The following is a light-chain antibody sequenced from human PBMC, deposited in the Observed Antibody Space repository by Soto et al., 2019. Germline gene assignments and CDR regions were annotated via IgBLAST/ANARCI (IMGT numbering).Light chain of an antibody. CDR1: SSDVGGYKY. CDR3: SSYSSSSTLV. V-gene: IGLV2-14*01. J-gene: IGLJ1*01. CDR2: EVS. Sequence: QSVLTQPDSVSGSPGQSITIACTGTSSDVGGYKYVSWYQQHPGKAPKLMIYEVSNRPSGVSNRFSGSKSGNTASLTISGLQAEDEADYYCSSYSSSSTLVFGTGTKLTVL.